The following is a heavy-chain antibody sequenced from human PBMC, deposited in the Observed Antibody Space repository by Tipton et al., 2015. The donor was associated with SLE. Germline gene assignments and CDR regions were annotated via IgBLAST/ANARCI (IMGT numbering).Heavy chain of an antibody. V-gene: IGHV4-59*12. CDR1: GGSISSYY. D-gene: IGHD6-13*01. Sequence: TLSLTCTVSGGSISSYYWSWIRQPPGKGLEWIGYIYYSGSTNYNPSLKSRVTISVDTSKNQFSLKLSSVTAADTAVYYCARRVSSSWPYYYYYMDVWGKGTTVTVSS. CDR2: IYYSGST. CDR3: ARRVSSSWPYYYYYMDV. J-gene: IGHJ6*03.